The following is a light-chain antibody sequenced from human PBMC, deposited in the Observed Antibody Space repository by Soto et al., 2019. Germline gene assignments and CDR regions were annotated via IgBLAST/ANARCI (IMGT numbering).Light chain of an antibody. Sequence: IQMDKSPSALSQTVGDRVTITCLAIQNISSYLYWYQQKPGKAPKLLIYAASNWQSGVPSRFSGSGSGTDLTLTISSVQPEDFAIYYCQQSYRTPPTFGGGTKVDIK. CDR3: QQSYRTPPT. V-gene: IGKV1-39*01. J-gene: IGKJ4*02. CDR2: AAS. CDR1: QNISSY.